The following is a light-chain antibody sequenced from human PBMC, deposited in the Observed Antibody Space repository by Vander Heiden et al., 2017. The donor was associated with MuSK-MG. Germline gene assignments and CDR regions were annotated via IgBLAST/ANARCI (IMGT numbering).Light chain of an antibody. CDR3: QVWDSSSDVV. Sequence: SYVLTQPPSGSVAPGKTARITCGRNNIGSTSVHWYRQKPGQAPVLVIYYDSDRPSGIPERFSGSNSGNTATLTISRVEAGDEADYYCQVWDSSSDVVFGGGTKLTVL. CDR1: NIGSTS. J-gene: IGLJ2*01. CDR2: YDS. V-gene: IGLV3-21*04.